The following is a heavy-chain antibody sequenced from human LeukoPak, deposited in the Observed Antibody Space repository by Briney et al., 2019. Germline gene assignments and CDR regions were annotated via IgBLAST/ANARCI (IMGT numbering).Heavy chain of an antibody. V-gene: IGHV1-69*13. CDR2: IIPIFGTA. J-gene: IGHJ4*02. CDR3: ARVPTSSSWTLYYFDY. D-gene: IGHD6-13*01. CDR1: GGTFSSYA. Sequence: ASVKVSCKASGGTFSSYAISWVRQAPGQGLEWTGGIIPIFGTANYAQKFQGRVTITADESTSTAYMELSSLRSEDTAVYYCARVPTSSSWTLYYFDYWGQGTLVTVSS.